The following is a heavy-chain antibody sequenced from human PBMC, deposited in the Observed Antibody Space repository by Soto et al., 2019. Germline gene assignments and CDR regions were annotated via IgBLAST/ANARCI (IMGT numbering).Heavy chain of an antibody. V-gene: IGHV3-7*01. CDR3: ARVSPNANGNYRFSRIDS. D-gene: IGHD1-7*01. J-gene: IGHJ5*01. Sequence: QARGKELEWVANIKQDGSEKYYVDFVKGRFTISRDNAKNSLYLQMNSLRAEDTAVYYCARVSPNANGNYRFSRIDSGCLRNLVSV. CDR2: IKQDGSEK.